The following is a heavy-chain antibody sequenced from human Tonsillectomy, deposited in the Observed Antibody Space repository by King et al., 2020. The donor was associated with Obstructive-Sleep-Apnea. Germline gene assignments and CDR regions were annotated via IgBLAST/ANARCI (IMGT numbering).Heavy chain of an antibody. V-gene: IGHV4-59*01. CDR3: ARDQGINETTRSYYFGIDV. Sequence: VQLQESGPGLVKPSDTLSLTCTVSGGSISTYYWSWIRQPPGKGLEWIGYIYYSGSTNYNPSLKIRVSMSVDTSKNQFSLKLTSVTAADTAVYYCARDQGINETTRSYYFGIDVWGQGTTVTVSS. CDR1: GGSISTYY. D-gene: IGHD1-20*01. CDR2: IYYSGST. J-gene: IGHJ6*02.